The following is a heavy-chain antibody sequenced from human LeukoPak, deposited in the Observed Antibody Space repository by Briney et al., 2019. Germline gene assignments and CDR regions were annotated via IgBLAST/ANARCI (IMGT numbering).Heavy chain of an antibody. CDR2: INPNSGGT. J-gene: IGHJ2*01. CDR3: AINPDSSGGGSDRYFDS. CDR1: GYTFSGYY. D-gene: IGHD3-22*01. Sequence: ASVKVSCTASGYTFSGYYMHWVRQAPGQGLEWMGWINPNSGGTNYAQNFQGRVTMTRDTSINTAYMELSRLRSDDTAVYYCAINPDSSGGGSDRYFDSWGRGTLVTVSS. V-gene: IGHV1-2*02.